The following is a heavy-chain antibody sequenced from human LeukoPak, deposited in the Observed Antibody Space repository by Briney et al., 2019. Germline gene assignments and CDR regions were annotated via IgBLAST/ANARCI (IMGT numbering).Heavy chain of an antibody. CDR1: VGTFIIYA. V-gene: IGHV1-69*05. Sequence: SVTVSFTSSVGTFIIYAISWVRQAPGQGLEWMGGIIPIFGTANYAQKFQGRVTITTDESTSTAYMELSSLRSEDMAVYYCARGRGKVGATKLGYYYYYMDVWGKGTTVTVSS. J-gene: IGHJ6*03. CDR2: IIPIFGTA. CDR3: ARGRGKVGATKLGYYYYYMDV. D-gene: IGHD1-26*01.